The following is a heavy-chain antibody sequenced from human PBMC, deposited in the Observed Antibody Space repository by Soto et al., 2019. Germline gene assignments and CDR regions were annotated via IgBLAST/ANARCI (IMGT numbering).Heavy chain of an antibody. V-gene: IGHV3-23*01. D-gene: IGHD2-21*02. J-gene: IGHJ2*01. CDR2: ISGDSGRT. CDR1: GLTFGNYA. Sequence: EVQLLESGGGLVQPGGSVRLSCAAYGLTFGNYAMSWVRQAPGKGQEWVSAISGDSGRTYYADSVKGRFTISRDNSKNTLYLQMNTLRAEDTAVYYCAVTPNCGRDCSAASYWYFDIWGRGTMVTVSS. CDR3: AVTPNCGRDCSAASYWYFDI.